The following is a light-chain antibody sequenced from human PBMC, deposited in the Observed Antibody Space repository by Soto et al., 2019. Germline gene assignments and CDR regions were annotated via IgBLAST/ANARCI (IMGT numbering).Light chain of an antibody. CDR1: QSVSSY. CDR2: DAS. J-gene: IGKJ1*01. CDR3: QQRSNWRWT. V-gene: IGKV3-11*01. Sequence: EIGLTQSPATLSLSPGERATLSCRASQSVSSYLAWYQQKPGQAPRLLIYDASNRATGIPARFSGSGSGTDVTLTISSLEPEDFAVYYCQQRSNWRWTFGQGTKVEIK.